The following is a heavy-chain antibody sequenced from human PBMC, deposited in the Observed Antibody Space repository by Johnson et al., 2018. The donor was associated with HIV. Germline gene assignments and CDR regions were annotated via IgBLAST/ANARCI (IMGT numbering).Heavy chain of an antibody. CDR2: NNWNGGST. CDR3: ARATFYYDLSGYLTRPRAFDM. V-gene: IGHV3-20*04. D-gene: IGHD3-22*01. Sequence: VQLVESGGDVVRPGGSLRLSCAASGFTFDDYDMTWVRPPPGKGLEWVSGNNWNGGSTGYAEYVKGRLTISRCHAKKSLFLEMNSLRAEDTAFYYCARATFYYDLSGYLTRPRAFDMWGQGTMVTVSS. J-gene: IGHJ3*02. CDR1: GFTFDDYD.